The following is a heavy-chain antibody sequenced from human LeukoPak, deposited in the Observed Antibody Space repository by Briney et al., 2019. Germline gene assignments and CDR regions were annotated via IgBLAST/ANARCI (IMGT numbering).Heavy chain of an antibody. CDR1: GGTFSSYA. CDR3: AREAERDLYYFDY. J-gene: IGHJ4*02. D-gene: IGHD1-1*01. V-gene: IGHV1-69*01. CDR2: IIPIFGTA. Sequence: SVKVSCKASGGTFSSYAISWVRQAPGQGLERMGGIIPIFGTANYAQKFQGRVTITADESTSTAYMELSSLRSEDTAVYYCAREAERDLYYFDYWGQGTLVTVSS.